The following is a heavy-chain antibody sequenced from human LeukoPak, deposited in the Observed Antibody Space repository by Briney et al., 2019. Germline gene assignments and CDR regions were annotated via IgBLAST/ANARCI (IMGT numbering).Heavy chain of an antibody. CDR1: GGSFSGYY. CDR2: INHSGST. V-gene: IGHV4-34*01. CDR3: ARGSDIVVVPAAPFDY. Sequence: SETLSLTCAVYGGSFSGYYWSWIRQPPGQGLEWIGEINHSGSTNYNPSLKSQVTISVDTSKNQFSLKLSSVTAADTAVYYCARGSDIVVVPAAPFDYWGQGTLVTVSS. D-gene: IGHD2-2*01. J-gene: IGHJ4*02.